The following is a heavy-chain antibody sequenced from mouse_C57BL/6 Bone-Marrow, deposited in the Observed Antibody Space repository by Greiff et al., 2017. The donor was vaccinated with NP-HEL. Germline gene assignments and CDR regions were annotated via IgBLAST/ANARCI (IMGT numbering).Heavy chain of an antibody. Sequence: VQLQQSGAELVRPGASVTLSCKASGYTFTDYEMHWVKQTTVQGLEWIGAIDPETGGTAYNQKFKGKAILTADKSSSTAYMELRSLTSEDSAVYYCTLRGAMDYWGQGTSVTVSS. D-gene: IGHD1-1*01. CDR3: TLRGAMDY. CDR2: IDPETGGT. CDR1: GYTFTDYE. J-gene: IGHJ4*01. V-gene: IGHV1-15*01.